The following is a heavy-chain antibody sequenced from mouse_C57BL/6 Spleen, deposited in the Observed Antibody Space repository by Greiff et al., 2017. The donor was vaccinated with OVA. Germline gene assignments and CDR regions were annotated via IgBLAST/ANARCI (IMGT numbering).Heavy chain of an antibody. J-gene: IGHJ3*01. CDR3: ARGSSSGYAWFDY. D-gene: IGHD3-1*01. Sequence: EVKLQESGPELVKPGASVKIPCKASGYTFTDYNMDWVKQSHGKSLEWIGDIDPNNGGTSYNQKFKGKATLTVDKSSSTAYMELRSLTSEDTAVYYCARGSSSGYAWFDYWGQGTLVTVSA. CDR1: GYTFTDYN. V-gene: IGHV1-18*01. CDR2: IDPNNGGT.